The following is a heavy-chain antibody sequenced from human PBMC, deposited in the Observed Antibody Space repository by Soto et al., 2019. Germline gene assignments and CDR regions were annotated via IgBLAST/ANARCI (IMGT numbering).Heavy chain of an antibody. J-gene: IGHJ6*02. Sequence: PGESLKISCKGSGYIFTSYWIGWVRQMPGKGLEWMGIIYPGDSDTRYSPSFQGQVTISADKSISTAYLQWSSLKASDTAMYYCARLRGEHRYGYLHYYGMDVCGQGTTVTVS. V-gene: IGHV5-51*01. CDR3: ARLRGEHRYGYLHYYGMDV. D-gene: IGHD5-18*01. CDR1: GYIFTSYW. CDR2: IYPGDSDT.